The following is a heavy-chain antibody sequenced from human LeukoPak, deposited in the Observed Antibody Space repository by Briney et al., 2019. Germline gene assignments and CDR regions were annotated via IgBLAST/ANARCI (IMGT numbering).Heavy chain of an antibody. D-gene: IGHD1-26*01. CDR2: IIPIFGTA. CDR1: GGTFSSYA. Sequence: SVKASCKASGGTFSSYAISWVRQAPGQGLEWMGGIIPIFGTANYAQKFQGRVTITADESTSTAYMELSSLRSEDTAVYYCARESPSGSRAFDIWGQGTMVTVSS. J-gene: IGHJ3*02. CDR3: ARESPSGSRAFDI. V-gene: IGHV1-69*13.